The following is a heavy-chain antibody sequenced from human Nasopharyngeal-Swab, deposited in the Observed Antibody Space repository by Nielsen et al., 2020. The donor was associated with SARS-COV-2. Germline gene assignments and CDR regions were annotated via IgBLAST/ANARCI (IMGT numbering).Heavy chain of an antibody. CDR3: AKSKGYTSSWNDY. D-gene: IGHD6-13*01. CDR2: ISGSGGST. V-gene: IGHV3-23*01. J-gene: IGHJ4*02. Sequence: VRQAPGKGLEWVSVISGSGGSTYYADSVKGRFTTSRDNSKTTVHLQMDRLRVEDTAVYFCAKSKGYTSSWNDYWGQGTLVTASS.